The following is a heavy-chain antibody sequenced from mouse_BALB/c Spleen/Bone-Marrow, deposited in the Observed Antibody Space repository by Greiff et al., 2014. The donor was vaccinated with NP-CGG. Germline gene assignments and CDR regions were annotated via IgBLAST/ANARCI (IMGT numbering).Heavy chain of an antibody. CDR2: IYPGDGDT. V-gene: IGHV1-80*01. J-gene: IGHJ4*01. D-gene: IGHD1-1*01. CDR1: GYAFSSYW. Sequence: VKLVESGADLVRPGSSVKISCKASGYAFSSYWMNWVKRRPGQGLEWIGQIYPGDGDTNYNGKLKGKATLTADKSSSTAYMQLSSLTSEDSAVYFCARSLYYGSSYPLYAMDYWGQGTSVTVSS. CDR3: ARSLYYGSSYPLYAMDY.